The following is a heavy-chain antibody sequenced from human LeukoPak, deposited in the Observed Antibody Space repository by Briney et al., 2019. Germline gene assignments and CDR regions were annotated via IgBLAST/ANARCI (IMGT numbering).Heavy chain of an antibody. D-gene: IGHD4-11*01. CDR3: ARRTTVTTGYNWFDP. CDR2: INHSGST. J-gene: IGHJ5*02. Sequence: PSETLSLTCAVYGGSFSGYYWSWIRQPPGKGLEWIGEINHSGSTNYNPSLKSRVTISVDTSKNQFSLKLSSVTAADTAVYYCARRTTVTTGYNWFDPWGQGTLVTVSS. CDR1: GGSFSGYY. V-gene: IGHV4-34*01.